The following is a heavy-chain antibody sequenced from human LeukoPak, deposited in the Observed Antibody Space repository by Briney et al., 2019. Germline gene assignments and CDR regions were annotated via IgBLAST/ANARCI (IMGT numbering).Heavy chain of an antibody. Sequence: SDTLSLTCTVSGGSISSYYWSWIPRPPGKGLEGIGYIYNSGGTKYNPALKSRVTISLDTSKNQFSLKLSSVTAADTAVYYCARGRYNWNDVQYWGQGTLVTVSS. CDR3: ARGRYNWNDVQY. V-gene: IGHV4-59*07. CDR2: IYNSGGT. D-gene: IGHD1-20*01. J-gene: IGHJ4*02. CDR1: GGSISSYY.